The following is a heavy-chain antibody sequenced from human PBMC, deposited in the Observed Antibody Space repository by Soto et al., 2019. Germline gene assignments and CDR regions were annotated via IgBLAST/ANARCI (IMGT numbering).Heavy chain of an antibody. CDR3: ARYYCPNDICEGFDF. D-gene: IGHD2-8*01. Sequence: ASVNVSCKASGYTFTSYYMHWVRQAPGQGLEWMGIINPSGGSTSYAQKFQGRVTMTRDTSTSTVYMELSSLRSEDTAVYYCARYYCPNDICEGFDFWGQGTMVTVSS. J-gene: IGHJ3*01. CDR2: INPSGGST. V-gene: IGHV1-46*01. CDR1: GYTFTSYY.